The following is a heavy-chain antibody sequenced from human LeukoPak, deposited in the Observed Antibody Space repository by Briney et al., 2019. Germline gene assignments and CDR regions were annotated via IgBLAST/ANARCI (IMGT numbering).Heavy chain of an antibody. CDR3: ARLRPLLDQLLFFAFDS. Sequence: SETLSLTCTVSDGSISSHFWTWVRQPPGKGLEWVGYIHNSGSTNYNPSLKSGVTISLDKSKNKFALKRRSVTAADTAIFFCARLRPLLDQLLFFAFDSWGQGTLVTVSS. D-gene: IGHD2-21*02. CDR1: DGSISSHF. CDR2: IHNSGST. J-gene: IGHJ4*02. V-gene: IGHV4-59*11.